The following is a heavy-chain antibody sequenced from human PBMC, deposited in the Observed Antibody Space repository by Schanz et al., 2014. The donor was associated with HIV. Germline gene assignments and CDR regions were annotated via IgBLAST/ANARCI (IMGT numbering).Heavy chain of an antibody. V-gene: IGHV3-9*01. CDR1: GFTFDEYP. J-gene: IGHJ4*02. CDR3: TTQLHSTSEPEGSSPSLDY. CDR2: ISWNNLNL. D-gene: IGHD6-6*01. Sequence: VQLVESGGGVVQPGRSPTLSCAASGFTFDEYPMHWVRQAPGKGLEWVSGISWNNLNLAYADSVKGRFTISRDNAKNSLYLQMKSLRAEDTALYYCTTQLHSTSEPEGSSPSLDYWGQGTLVTVSS.